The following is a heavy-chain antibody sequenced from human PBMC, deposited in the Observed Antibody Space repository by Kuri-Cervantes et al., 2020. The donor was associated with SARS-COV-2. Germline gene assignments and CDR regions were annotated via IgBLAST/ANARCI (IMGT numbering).Heavy chain of an antibody. J-gene: IGHJ4*02. CDR2: IMPLFGTT. Sequence: PFSRYAVTWVRQAPGRGLEWMTRIMPLFGTTIYAENFRGRVTLTADKSTNTAYMELSSLRSEDTAVYYCARPYCTTSTCYDGTFYSWGKGTLVTVSS. CDR1: PFSRYA. V-gene: IGHV1-69*06. CDR3: ARPYCTTSTCYDGTFYS. D-gene: IGHD2-2*01.